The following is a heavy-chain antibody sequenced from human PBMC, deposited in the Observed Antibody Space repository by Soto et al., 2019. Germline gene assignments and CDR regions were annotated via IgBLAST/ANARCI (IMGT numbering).Heavy chain of an antibody. CDR3: TTGSS. Sequence: PGGSLRLSCEAPAFTFSNAGISWVRQAPWKGLEWVGRIKSKTDGGTTDYAAPVKGRFTISRDDSKNMLYLQMNRLKTEDTAAYYCTTGSSRGQGTQVTVCS. J-gene: IGHJ4*02. CDR2: IKSKTDGGTT. CDR1: AFTFSNAG. V-gene: IGHV3-15*01.